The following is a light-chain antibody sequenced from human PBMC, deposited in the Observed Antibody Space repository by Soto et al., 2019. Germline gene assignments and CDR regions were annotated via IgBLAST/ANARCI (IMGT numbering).Light chain of an antibody. Sequence: QSVLTQPPSVSGAPGQRVTISCTGSSSNIGAGYDVHWYQQFPGTAPKLLIYGNSNRPSGVPDRFSGSKSGTSASLAITGLQAEDEADYYCQSYDSSLSVAYVFGTGTKLTVL. CDR3: QSYDSSLSVAYV. CDR1: SSNIGAGYD. V-gene: IGLV1-40*01. CDR2: GNS. J-gene: IGLJ1*01.